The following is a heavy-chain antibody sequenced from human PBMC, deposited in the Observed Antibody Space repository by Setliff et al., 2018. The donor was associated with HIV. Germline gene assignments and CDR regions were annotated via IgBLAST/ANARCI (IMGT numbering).Heavy chain of an antibody. D-gene: IGHD2-8*01. Sequence: SVKFSCKASGDTFSNSALTWVRQAPGQGPEWMGGSIPLFGTVKYAQKFQGRVTITTDELMPTGFMELSSLRSEDTAVYYCASGSGYCRNCDCYVGVHKNPDKYYFDYWGQGTQVNVSS. J-gene: IGHJ4*02. CDR1: GDTFSNSA. V-gene: IGHV1-69*05. CDR2: SIPLFGTV. CDR3: ASGSGYCRNCDCYVGVHKNPDKYYFDY.